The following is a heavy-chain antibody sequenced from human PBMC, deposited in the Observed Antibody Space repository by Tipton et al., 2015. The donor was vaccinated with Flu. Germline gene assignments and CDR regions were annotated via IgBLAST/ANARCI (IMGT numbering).Heavy chain of an antibody. CDR1: GGSFSGYY. Sequence: LRLSCAVYGGSFSGYYWSWIRQPPGKGLEWIGEINHSGSTNYNPSLKSRVTISVDTSKNQFSLKLSSVTAADTAVYYCAREKALGYPRRSYFDYWGQGTLVTVSS. V-gene: IGHV4-34*01. J-gene: IGHJ4*02. CDR2: INHSGST. D-gene: IGHD3-16*01. CDR3: AREKALGYPRRSYFDY.